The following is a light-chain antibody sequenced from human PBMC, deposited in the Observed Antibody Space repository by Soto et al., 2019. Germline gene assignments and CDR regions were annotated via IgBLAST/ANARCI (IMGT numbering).Light chain of an antibody. CDR3: GTWDSSLSVAL. CDR1: SSNIGTNY. J-gene: IGLJ2*01. Sequence: QSVLTQPPSVSAAPGQKVTISCSGSSSNIGTNYVCWYQQFPGTAPRLLIYDNNKRPSGIPDRFSGSKSGTSATLGITGLQTGDEADYYCGTWDSSLSVALFGGGTKVTV. CDR2: DNN. V-gene: IGLV1-51*01.